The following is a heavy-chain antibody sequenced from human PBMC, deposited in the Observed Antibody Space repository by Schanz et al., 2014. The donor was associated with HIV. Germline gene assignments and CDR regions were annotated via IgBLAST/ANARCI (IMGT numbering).Heavy chain of an antibody. Sequence: QVQLLESGGGVVQPGRSLRLSCVASGFTFRTFGMHWVRQAPGKGLEWVAVIWYDGSNKYYADSVKGRFTISRDNSKNTLYLQMHSLRVDDTAVYYCARDGQGWFDPWGQGTLAIVSS. CDR1: GFTFRTFG. V-gene: IGHV3-33*01. CDR2: IWYDGSNK. J-gene: IGHJ5*02. CDR3: ARDGQGWFDP.